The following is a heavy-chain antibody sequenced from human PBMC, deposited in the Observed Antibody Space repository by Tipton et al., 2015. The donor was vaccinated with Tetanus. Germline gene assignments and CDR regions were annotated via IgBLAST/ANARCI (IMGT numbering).Heavy chain of an antibody. CDR1: GYIFTNYW. CDR3: ARAHCSDGVCNFDF. Sequence: QLVQSGGEVKKPGESLKISCKGSGYIFTNYWIGWVRQKPGKGLEWMGIIYPGDSDTIYSTPFQGQVTISVDKSINTAYLQWSSLKASDSSIFYCARAHCSDGVCNFDFWGQGALVTAAS. V-gene: IGHV5-51*01. CDR2: IYPGDSDT. J-gene: IGHJ4*02. D-gene: IGHD2-15*01.